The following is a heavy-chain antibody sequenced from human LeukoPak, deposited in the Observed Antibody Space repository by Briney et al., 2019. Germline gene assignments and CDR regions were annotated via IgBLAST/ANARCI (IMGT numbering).Heavy chain of an antibody. D-gene: IGHD3-3*01. CDR2: IFYSGNT. CDR3: AREENDLWSGSRSKLDP. J-gene: IGHJ5*02. CDR1: GGSISSGDDY. V-gene: IGHV4-31*03. Sequence: SETLSLTCTVSGGSISSGDDYWSWIRQHPGKGLEWIGYIFYSGNTYYNPSLKSRVTISVDTSKNQFSLRLSSVTAADTAVYYCAREENDLWSGSRSKLDPWGQGTLVTVSS.